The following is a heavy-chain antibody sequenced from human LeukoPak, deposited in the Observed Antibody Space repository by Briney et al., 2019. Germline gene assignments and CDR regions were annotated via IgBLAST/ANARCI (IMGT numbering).Heavy chain of an antibody. V-gene: IGHV4-34*01. CDR3: ARGYGIAAAGYRH. Sequence: SETLSLTCAVYGGSFSDYYWSWIRQPPGKGLERIGEINHSGSTNYNPSLKSRVTISVDTSKNQFSLKLSSVTAADTAVYYCARGYGIAAAGYRHWGQGTLVTVSS. CDR1: GGSFSDYY. D-gene: IGHD6-13*01. J-gene: IGHJ1*01. CDR2: INHSGST.